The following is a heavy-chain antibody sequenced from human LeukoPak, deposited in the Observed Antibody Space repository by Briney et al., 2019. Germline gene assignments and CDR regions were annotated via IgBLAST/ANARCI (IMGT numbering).Heavy chain of an antibody. CDR3: ASSGIRYDFWSGYYGSFDY. J-gene: IGHJ4*02. Sequence: SQTLSLTSTVSGGSTTSSSYYCGSIRHPPGKWLEWVGCIYTSGSTTYNPSHKRRVTMSVDTSKNQSSLKLSSVTAADTAVYYCASSGIRYDFWSGYYGSFDYWGQGTLVTVSS. D-gene: IGHD3-3*01. CDR1: GGSTTSSSYY. CDR2: IYTSGST. V-gene: IGHV4-39*07.